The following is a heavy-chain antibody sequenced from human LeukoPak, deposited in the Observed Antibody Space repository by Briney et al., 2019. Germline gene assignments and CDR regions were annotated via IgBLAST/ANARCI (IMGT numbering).Heavy chain of an antibody. Sequence: SETLSLTCTVSGGSISSYYWTWIRQPPGKALEWIGYIYYSGSTNYNPSLKSRVTISVDTSKNQFSLKLSSVTAADTAVYYCARSYDSSGFDYWGQGTLVTVSS. D-gene: IGHD3-22*01. V-gene: IGHV4-59*08. CDR1: GGSISSYY. CDR3: ARSYDSSGFDY. J-gene: IGHJ4*02. CDR2: IYYSGST.